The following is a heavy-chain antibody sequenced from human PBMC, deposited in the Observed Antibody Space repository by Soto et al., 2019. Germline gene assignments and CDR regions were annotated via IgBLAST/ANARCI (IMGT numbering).Heavy chain of an antibody. Sequence: TSAKVTCTASGDTLSSYAISWARQAPGQGLEWMGGIIPIFGTANYAQKFQGRVTITADESTSTAYMELSSLRSEDTAVYYCARDPYIAVADNWFDPWGQGTLVTVSS. D-gene: IGHD6-19*01. J-gene: IGHJ5*02. V-gene: IGHV1-69*13. CDR3: ARDPYIAVADNWFDP. CDR1: GDTLSSYA. CDR2: IIPIFGTA.